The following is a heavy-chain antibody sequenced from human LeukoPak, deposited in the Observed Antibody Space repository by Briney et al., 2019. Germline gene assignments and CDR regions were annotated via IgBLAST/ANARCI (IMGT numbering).Heavy chain of an antibody. V-gene: IGHV3-74*01. CDR2: INSDGSST. J-gene: IGHJ6*04. CDR3: ARERIDSGYDYYYYGMDV. Sequence: GGSLRLSCAASGFTFSSYWMHWVRQAPGKGLVWVSRINSDGSSTSYADSVKGRFTIYRDNAKNTLYLQMNSLRAEDTAVYYCARERIDSGYDYYYYGMDVWGKGTTVTVSS. D-gene: IGHD5-12*01. CDR1: GFTFSSYW.